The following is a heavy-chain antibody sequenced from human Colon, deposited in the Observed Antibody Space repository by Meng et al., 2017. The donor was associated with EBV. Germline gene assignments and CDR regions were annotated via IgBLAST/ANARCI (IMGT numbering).Heavy chain of an antibody. Sequence: QVQLVQPGAEVKKPGSSVKVSCKASGGTISNFGINWVRQAPGQGPQWMGGIIGVFGTTNYAQKFQGRVSITADESTSTVYMELTSLRSEDTAVYYCAKEGGMRAKYYFDYWGQGTLVTVSS. V-gene: IGHV1-69*01. CDR1: GGTISNFG. CDR2: IIGVFGTT. D-gene: IGHD1-1*01. CDR3: AKEGGMRAKYYFDY. J-gene: IGHJ4*02.